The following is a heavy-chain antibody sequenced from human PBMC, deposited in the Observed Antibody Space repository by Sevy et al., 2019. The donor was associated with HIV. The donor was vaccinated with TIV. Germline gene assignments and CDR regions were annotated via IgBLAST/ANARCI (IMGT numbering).Heavy chain of an antibody. V-gene: IGHV1-24*01. D-gene: IGHD3-3*01. CDR2: FDPEDGET. CDR1: GYTLTELS. J-gene: IGHJ6*02. Sequence: ASVKVSCKVSGYTLTELSMHWVRQAPGKGLEWMGGFDPEDGETIYAQKFQGRVTMTEDTSTDTAYMVLSCLGSADTAVYYCAYFLRAQKATLRFLGTHPDPAYYYYGMDVWGQGTTVTVSS. CDR3: AYFLRAQKATLRFLGTHPDPAYYYYGMDV.